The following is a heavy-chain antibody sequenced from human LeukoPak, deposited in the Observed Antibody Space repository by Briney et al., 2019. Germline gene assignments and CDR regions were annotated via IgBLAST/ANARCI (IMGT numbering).Heavy chain of an antibody. CDR2: ISSSSSTI. J-gene: IGHJ4*02. V-gene: IGHV3-48*01. CDR1: GFTFSSYS. D-gene: IGHD1-26*01. Sequence: PGGSLRLSCAASGFTFSSYSMNWVRQAPGKGLEWISYISSSSSTIYYADSVKSRFTISRDNAKNSLYLQMNSLRAEDTAVYYCAREYSGSHPELFDYWGQGTLVTVSS. CDR3: AREYSGSHPELFDY.